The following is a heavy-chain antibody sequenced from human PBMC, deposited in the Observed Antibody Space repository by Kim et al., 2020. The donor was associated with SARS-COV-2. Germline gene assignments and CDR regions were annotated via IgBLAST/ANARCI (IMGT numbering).Heavy chain of an antibody. CDR3: ARVLRYSSGWYWDAFDI. CDR2: MNPNSGNT. Sequence: ASVKVSCKASGYTFTSYDINWVRQATGQGLEWMGWMNPNSGNTGYAQKFQGRVTMTRNTSISTAYMELSSLRSEDTAVYYCARVLRYSSGWYWDAFDIWGQGTMVTVSS. J-gene: IGHJ3*02. V-gene: IGHV1-8*01. CDR1: GYTFTSYD. D-gene: IGHD6-19*01.